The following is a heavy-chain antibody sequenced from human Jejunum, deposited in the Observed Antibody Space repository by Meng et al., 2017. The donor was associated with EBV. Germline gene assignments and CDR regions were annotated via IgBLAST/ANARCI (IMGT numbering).Heavy chain of an antibody. CDR3: TRGSTGAFNA. J-gene: IGHJ5*02. CDR2: THYSETS. Sequence: QLRLQESGPGLVKPWDTLSLTCTVTGDSVRSYYWSWIRQSLEKGLEWIGYTHYSETSIYSPSLMSRATISVDTSNSQFSLKLNSVTAADTAIYYCTRGSTGAFNAWGQGIRVTVSS. CDR1: GDSVRSYY. V-gene: IGHV4-59*02. D-gene: IGHD1-26*01.